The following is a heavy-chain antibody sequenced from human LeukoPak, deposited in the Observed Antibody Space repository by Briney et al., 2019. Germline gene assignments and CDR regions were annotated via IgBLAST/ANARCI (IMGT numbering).Heavy chain of an antibody. CDR3: ARERKRYCGGDCYFG. CDR2: ISAYNGNT. J-gene: IGHJ4*02. V-gene: IGHV1-18*01. CDR1: GYTFTSYG. D-gene: IGHD2-21*02. Sequence: ASVKVSCKASGYTFTSYGISWVRQAPGQGLEWMGWISAYNGNTNYAQKFQGRVTITADKSTSTAYMELSSLRSEDTAVYYCARERKRYCGGDCYFGWGQGTLVTVSS.